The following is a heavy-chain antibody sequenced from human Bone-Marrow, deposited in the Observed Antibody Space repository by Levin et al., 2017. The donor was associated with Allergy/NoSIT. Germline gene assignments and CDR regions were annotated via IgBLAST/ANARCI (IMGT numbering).Heavy chain of an antibody. CDR1: GYTFTSYV. CDR2: ISADNGDT. CDR3: ARVHGAYCSGGSCYYFRIDV. J-gene: IGHJ6*02. Sequence: ASVKVSCKSSGYTFTSYVISWVRQAPGQGLEWVGWISADNGDTNFAQKLQGRITMTTDTSTSTAYMRLRSLRFDDTAVYYCARVHGAYCSGGSCYYFRIDVWGQGTPVTVSS. D-gene: IGHD2-15*01. V-gene: IGHV1-18*01.